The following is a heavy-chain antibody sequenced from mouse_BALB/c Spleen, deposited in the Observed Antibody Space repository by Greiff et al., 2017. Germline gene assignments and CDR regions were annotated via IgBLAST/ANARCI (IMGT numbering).Heavy chain of an antibody. CDR3: ARGGNYPDY. CDR2: INPSSGYT. CDR1: GYTFTSYT. J-gene: IGHJ2*01. Sequence: VKLMESGAELARPGASVKMSCKASGYTFTSYTMHWVKQRPGQGLEWIGYINPSSGYTNYNQKFKDKATLTADKSSSTAYMQLSSLTSEDSAVYYCARGGNYPDYWGQGTTLTVSS. D-gene: IGHD2-1*01. V-gene: IGHV1-4*01.